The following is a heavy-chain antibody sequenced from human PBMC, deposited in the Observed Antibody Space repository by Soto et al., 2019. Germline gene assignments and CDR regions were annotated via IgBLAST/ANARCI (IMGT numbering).Heavy chain of an antibody. CDR1: GFTFSSYG. Sequence: GGSLRLSCAASGFTFSSYGMHWVRQAPGKGLEWVAVIWYDGSNKYYADSVKGRFTISRDNSKNTLYLQMNSLRAEDTAVYYCAREGVDYGDYGYYYYMDVWGKGTTVTVSS. J-gene: IGHJ6*03. CDR2: IWYDGSNK. CDR3: AREGVDYGDYGYYYYMDV. D-gene: IGHD4-17*01. V-gene: IGHV3-33*01.